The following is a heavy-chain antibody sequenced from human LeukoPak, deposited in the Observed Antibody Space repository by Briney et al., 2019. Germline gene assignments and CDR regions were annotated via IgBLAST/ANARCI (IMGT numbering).Heavy chain of an antibody. J-gene: IGHJ4*02. CDR2: INHSGST. CDR1: GGSFSGYY. V-gene: IGHV4-34*01. Sequence: SETLSLACAVYGGSFSGYYWSWIRQPPGKGLEWIGEINHSGSTNYNPSLKSRVTISVDTSKNQFSLKLSSVTAADTAVYCCARGRERDYYDSSGYYRRPYYFDYWGQGTLVTVSS. CDR3: ARGRERDYYDSSGYYRRPYYFDY. D-gene: IGHD3-22*01.